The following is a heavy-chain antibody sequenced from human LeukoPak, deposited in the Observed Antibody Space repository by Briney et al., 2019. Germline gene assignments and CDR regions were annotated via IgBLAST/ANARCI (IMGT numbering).Heavy chain of an antibody. CDR2: IGGSGDYT. Sequence: GGSLRLSCTASGFPFSNSDMTWVRQAPGKGLEWVSDIGGSGDYTNYADAVKGRVTISRDNSKNTLYLQLNSLRAEDTAVYYCAKLKQWQPQRYFFEYWGQGALVTVAS. CDR1: GFPFSNSD. CDR3: AKLKQWQPQRYFFEY. J-gene: IGHJ4*02. D-gene: IGHD6-19*01. V-gene: IGHV3-23*01.